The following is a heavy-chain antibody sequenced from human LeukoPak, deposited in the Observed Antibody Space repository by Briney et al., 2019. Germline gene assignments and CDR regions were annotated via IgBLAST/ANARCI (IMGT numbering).Heavy chain of an antibody. Sequence: RSETLSLTCTVSGGSISSSSYYWGWIRQPPGKGLEWIGSIYYSGSTYYNPSLKSRVTISVDTSKNQFSLKLSSVTAADTAVYYCARSTFGGVIPDYWGQGTLVTVSS. CDR2: IYYSGST. D-gene: IGHD3-16*01. V-gene: IGHV4-39*07. CDR3: ARSTFGGVIPDY. J-gene: IGHJ4*02. CDR1: GGSISSSSYY.